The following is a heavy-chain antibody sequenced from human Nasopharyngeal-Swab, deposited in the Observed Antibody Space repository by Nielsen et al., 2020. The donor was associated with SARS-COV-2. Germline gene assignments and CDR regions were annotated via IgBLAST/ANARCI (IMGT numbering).Heavy chain of an antibody. V-gene: IGHV3-23*01. CDR2: ISELGSGI. Sequence: GGSLRLSCAASGFSITAYGMTWVRQAPGKGLEWVSGISELGSGIYYADSVRGRFSISRDTSKNTVYLQMNTVRAEDTGLYYCARGLTGHIVQWIPSPYWGQGTLLTVSS. CDR1: GFSITAYG. J-gene: IGHJ4*02. D-gene: IGHD1-14*01. CDR3: ARGLTGHIVQWIPSPY.